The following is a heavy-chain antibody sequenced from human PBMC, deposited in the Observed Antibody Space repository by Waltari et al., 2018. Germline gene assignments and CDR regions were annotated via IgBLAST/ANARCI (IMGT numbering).Heavy chain of an antibody. Sequence: VQLVQSGAEVKKPGATVKISCKASGYTFTDYYMHWVQQAPGKGLEWMGRVDPEDGETIYAEKFQGRVTITADTSTDTAYMELSSLRSEDTAVYYCARVGPYGDPTKEYFQHWGQGTLVTVSS. J-gene: IGHJ1*01. D-gene: IGHD4-17*01. CDR2: VDPEDGET. CDR3: ARVGPYGDPTKEYFQH. CDR1: GYTFTDYY. V-gene: IGHV1-69-2*01.